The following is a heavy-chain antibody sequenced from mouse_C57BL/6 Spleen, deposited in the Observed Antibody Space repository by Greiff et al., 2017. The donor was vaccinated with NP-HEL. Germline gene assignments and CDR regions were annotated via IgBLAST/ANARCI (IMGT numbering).Heavy chain of an antibody. J-gene: IGHJ2*01. CDR3: ARDGTVPYFDY. CDR2: IYPGSGNT. CDR1: GYSFTSYY. D-gene: IGHD1-1*01. Sequence: QVQLKQSGPELVKPGASVKISCKASGYSFTSYYIHWVKQRPGQGLEWIGWIYPGSGNTKYNEKFKGKATLTADTSSSTAYMQLSSLTSEDSAVYYCARDGTVPYFDYWGQGTTLTVSS. V-gene: IGHV1-66*01.